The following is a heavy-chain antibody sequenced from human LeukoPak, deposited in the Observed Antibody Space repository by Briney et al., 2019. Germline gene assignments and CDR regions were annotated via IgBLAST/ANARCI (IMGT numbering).Heavy chain of an antibody. Sequence: ASVKVSCKTSGYTFTNYGISWVRQAPGQGLEGMGWISNYNCNTNYAQKLQGRVTMTTDTSTRTAYMELRSLRSDDTAVYYCATYSYAYGMDVWGQGTTVTVSS. J-gene: IGHJ6*02. CDR1: GYTFTNYG. D-gene: IGHD5-18*01. CDR3: ATYSYAYGMDV. V-gene: IGHV1-18*01. CDR2: ISNYNCNT.